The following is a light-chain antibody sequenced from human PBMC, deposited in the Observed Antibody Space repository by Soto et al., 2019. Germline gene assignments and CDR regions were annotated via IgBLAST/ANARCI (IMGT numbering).Light chain of an antibody. CDR2: EDN. CDR3: QSYDSSRGVV. V-gene: IGLV6-57*04. CDR1: SGSIASNY. Sequence: KFMLTQPHSVSESPGKTVTISCTRSSGSIASNYVQWYQQRPGSAPTTVIYEDNQRPSGVPDRFSGSIDSSSNSASLTISGLKTEDEADYYCQSYDSSRGVVFGGGTKLTVL. J-gene: IGLJ2*01.